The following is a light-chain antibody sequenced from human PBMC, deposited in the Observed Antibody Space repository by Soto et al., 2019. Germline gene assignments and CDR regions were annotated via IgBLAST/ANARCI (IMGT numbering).Light chain of an antibody. J-gene: IGLJ3*02. V-gene: IGLV7-43*01. CDR2: STS. CDR3: LLYYGGAQKWV. Sequence: QAVVTQETSLTVSPGGTVTLTCASSTGAVTSGYYPNWFQQKPGQTPRALIYSTSYKHSWTPARFSGSLLGGKAALTLSGAQPEDEAEYYCLLYYGGAQKWVFGGGTKLTVL. CDR1: TGAVTSGYY.